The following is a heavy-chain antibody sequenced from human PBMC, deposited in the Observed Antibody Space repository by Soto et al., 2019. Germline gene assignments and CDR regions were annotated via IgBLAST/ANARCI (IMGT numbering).Heavy chain of an antibody. D-gene: IGHD4-17*01. J-gene: IGHJ3*02. CDR1: GFTFTNYW. Sequence: GGSLRLSCAASGFTFTNYWMHWVRQVPGKGLVWVSRIDGVGTGTSYSDSVRGRFTISRDNSKNTLYLQMSSLRAEDTAVYYCVKILYGDFGAFDIWGQGTMVTV. V-gene: IGHV3-74*01. CDR3: VKILYGDFGAFDI. CDR2: IDGVGTGT.